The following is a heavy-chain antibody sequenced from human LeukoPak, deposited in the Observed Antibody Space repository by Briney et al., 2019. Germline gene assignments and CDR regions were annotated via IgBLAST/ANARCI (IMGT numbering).Heavy chain of an antibody. Sequence: KPSETLSLTCTVSGGSFNSYYWSWIRQPAGKGLEWIGRIYTSGSTNYNPSLKSRVTMSVDTSKNQFSLKLSSVTAADTAVYYCARDKWFGELFPRWFDPWGQGTLVTVSS. CDR2: IYTSGST. CDR3: ARDKWFGELFPRWFDP. D-gene: IGHD3-10*01. J-gene: IGHJ5*02. CDR1: GGSFNSYY. V-gene: IGHV4-4*07.